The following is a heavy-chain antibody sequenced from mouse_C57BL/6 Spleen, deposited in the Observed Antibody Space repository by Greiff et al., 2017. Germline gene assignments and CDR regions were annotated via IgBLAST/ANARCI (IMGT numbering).Heavy chain of an antibody. Sequence: EVHLVESGGGLVKPGGSLKLSCAASGFTFSSYTMSWVRQTPEKRLEWVATISGGGGNTYYPDSVKGRFTISRDNAKNTLYLQMSSLRSEDTALYYCASYDYDAGYAMDYWGQGTSVTVSS. CDR1: GFTFSSYT. J-gene: IGHJ4*01. CDR3: ASYDYDAGYAMDY. V-gene: IGHV5-9*01. CDR2: ISGGGGNT. D-gene: IGHD2-4*01.